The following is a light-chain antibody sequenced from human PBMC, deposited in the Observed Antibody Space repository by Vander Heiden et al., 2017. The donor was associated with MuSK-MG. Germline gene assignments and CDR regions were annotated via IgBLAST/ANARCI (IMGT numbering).Light chain of an antibody. CDR1: SSNIGSNT. J-gene: IGLJ2*01. Sequence: QSVLTQPPSASGTPGQRVTISCSGRSSNIGSNTVNWYQQLPGTAPKLLIYSNNQRPSGVPDRFSGSKSGTSASLAISGLQAEDEADYYCAAWDDSLNVVVFGGGTKRTVL. CDR3: AAWDDSLNVVV. V-gene: IGLV1-44*01. CDR2: SNN.